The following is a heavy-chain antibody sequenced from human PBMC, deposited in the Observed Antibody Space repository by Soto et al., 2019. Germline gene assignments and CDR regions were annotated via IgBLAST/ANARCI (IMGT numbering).Heavy chain of an antibody. J-gene: IGHJ4*02. CDR2: IYHSGST. Sequence: SETLSLTCTVSGGSISSGTYYWTWIRQHPGKGLEWIGFIYHSGSTYYNSSLKSRVIISVDTSKNQFSLKLISVTAADTAVYYCARGVVGSCSGGSCYFVDYWGQGTLVTVSS. V-gene: IGHV4-31*03. CDR1: GGSISSGTYY. CDR3: ARGVVGSCSGGSCYFVDY. D-gene: IGHD2-15*01.